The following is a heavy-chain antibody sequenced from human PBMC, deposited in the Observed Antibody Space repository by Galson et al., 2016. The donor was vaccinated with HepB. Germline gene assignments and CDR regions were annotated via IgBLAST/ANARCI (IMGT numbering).Heavy chain of an antibody. CDR3: ARAIYYYDGSGYRDWFDA. Sequence: SLRLSCAASGFLFSSYSMNWVRQAPGKGLEWVSYISSSSNMIYYADSVKGRFTISRDNAKNSLFLQMNSLRDEDTAVYYCARAIYYYDGSGYRDWFDAWGQGTLVTVSS. CDR2: ISSSSNMI. CDR1: GFLFSSYS. J-gene: IGHJ5*02. D-gene: IGHD3-22*01. V-gene: IGHV3-48*02.